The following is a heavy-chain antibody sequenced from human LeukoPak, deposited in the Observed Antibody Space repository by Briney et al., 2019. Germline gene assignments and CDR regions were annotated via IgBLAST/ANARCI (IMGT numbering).Heavy chain of an antibody. J-gene: IGHJ5*02. D-gene: IGHD6-13*01. V-gene: IGHV1-2*02. CDR3: ARNEQQLVLGNWFDP. CDR2: INPNSGGT. Sequence: ASVKVSFTASGYTFTVYYMHWVRQAPGQGLEWMGWINPNSGGTNYAQKFQGRVTMTRDTSNSTAYMALSRLRSDATAVYYCARNEQQLVLGNWFDPWGQGTLVTVSS. CDR1: GYTFTVYY.